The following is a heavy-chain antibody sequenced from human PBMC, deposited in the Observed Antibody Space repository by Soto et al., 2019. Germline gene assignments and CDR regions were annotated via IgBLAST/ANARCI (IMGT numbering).Heavy chain of an antibody. V-gene: IGHV3-30*18. CDR3: AKSVGARGPMVGY. D-gene: IGHD1-26*01. Sequence: PGGSLRLSCAASGFTFSSYGMHWVRQAPGKGLEWVAVISYDGSNKYYADSVKGRFTISRDNSKNTLYLQMNSLRAEDTAVYYCAKSVGARGPMVGYWGQGTLVTVSS. CDR1: GFTFSSYG. J-gene: IGHJ4*02. CDR2: ISYDGSNK.